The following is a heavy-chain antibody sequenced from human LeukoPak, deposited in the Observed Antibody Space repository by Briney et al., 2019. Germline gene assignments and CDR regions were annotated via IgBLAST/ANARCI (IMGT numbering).Heavy chain of an antibody. CDR2: ISGSGGST. D-gene: IGHD3-10*01. Sequence: AGGSLRLSCAASGFTFSSYGMSWVRQAPGKGLEWVSAISGSGGSTYYADSVKGRFTISRDNSKNTLYLQINSLRVEDTAVYYCARGRSLDYWGQGTLVTVSS. J-gene: IGHJ4*02. CDR1: GFTFSSYG. CDR3: ARGRSLDY. V-gene: IGHV3-23*01.